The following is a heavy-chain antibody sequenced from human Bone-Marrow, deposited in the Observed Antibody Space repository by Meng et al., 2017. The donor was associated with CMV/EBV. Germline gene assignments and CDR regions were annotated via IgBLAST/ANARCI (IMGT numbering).Heavy chain of an antibody. Sequence: QGQLQQWGGGRFKPSNTPYPPVAGQWGSFRGYYWSWIRQPPGKGLEWIGEINHSGSTNYNPSLKSRVTISVDTSKNQFSLKLSSVTAADTAVYYCARGRHIAARPFYYWGQGTLVTVSS. D-gene: IGHD6-6*01. J-gene: IGHJ4*02. CDR1: WGSFRGYY. V-gene: IGHV4-34*01. CDR2: INHSGST. CDR3: ARGRHIAARPFYY.